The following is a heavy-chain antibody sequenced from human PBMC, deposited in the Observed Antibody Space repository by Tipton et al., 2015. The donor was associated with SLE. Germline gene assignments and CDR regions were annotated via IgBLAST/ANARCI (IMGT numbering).Heavy chain of an antibody. J-gene: IGHJ3*02. Sequence: LRLSCTVSGGSMSSGSYYWSWIRQPAGKGLEWIGHFYTSGGTNLNPSLESRVSVSKDTSKNQFSLKLTSVTAADTAVYYCARGYSPRDAFDIWGQGTMVIVSS. CDR3: ARGYSPRDAFDI. CDR2: FYTSGGT. CDR1: GGSMSSGSYY. V-gene: IGHV4-61*09. D-gene: IGHD6-13*01.